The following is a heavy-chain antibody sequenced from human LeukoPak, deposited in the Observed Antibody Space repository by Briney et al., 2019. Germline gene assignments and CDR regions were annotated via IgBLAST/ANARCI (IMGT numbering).Heavy chain of an antibody. CDR2: IYHSGST. CDR1: GYSISSAYY. CDR3: ARDSQDYYGSGSYPRFDP. D-gene: IGHD3-10*01. J-gene: IGHJ5*02. Sequence: SETLSLTCTVSGYSISSAYYWGWIRQPPGKGLEWIGSIYHSGSTYYNPSLKNRVTMSVDTSKNQFSLKLSSVTAADTAVYYCARDSQDYYGSGSYPRFDPWGQGTLVTVSS. V-gene: IGHV4-38-2*02.